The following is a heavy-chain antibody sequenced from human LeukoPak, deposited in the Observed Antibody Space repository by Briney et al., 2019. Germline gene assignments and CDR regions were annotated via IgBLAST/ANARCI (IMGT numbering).Heavy chain of an antibody. CDR2: ISSSSTDI. CDR1: GVTFSSYS. D-gene: IGHD6-19*01. J-gene: IGHJ4*02. Sequence: GGSLRLSCAASGVTFSSYSMKWVRQAPGKGLEWVSSISSSSTDIYYADSVKGRFTISRDNAKNSLYLQMNSLRVEDTAVYYRATRQWLPDYWGQGTLVTVSS. V-gene: IGHV3-21*01. CDR3: ATRQWLPDY.